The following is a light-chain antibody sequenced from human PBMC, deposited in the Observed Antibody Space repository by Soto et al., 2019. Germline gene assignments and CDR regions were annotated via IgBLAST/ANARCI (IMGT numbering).Light chain of an antibody. J-gene: IGLJ7*01. Sequence: QSALTRPASLSGSPGQSITISCTGTSSDVGGYNYVSWYQQHPGKAPKLIIYEVINRPSGISHRFSGSKSGNTASLTISGLQAEDEADYYCSSYTGSITLLFGGGTQLTVL. CDR2: EVI. CDR1: SSDVGGYNY. CDR3: SSYTGSITLL. V-gene: IGLV2-14*01.